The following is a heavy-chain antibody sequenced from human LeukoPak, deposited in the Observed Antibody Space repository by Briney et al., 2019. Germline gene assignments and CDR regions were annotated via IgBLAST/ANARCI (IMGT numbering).Heavy chain of an antibody. CDR3: ARPHYYDSSGYYTDY. CDR1: GFTFSSYS. D-gene: IGHD3-22*01. J-gene: IGHJ4*02. Sequence: GGSLRLSCVASGFTFSSYSMNWVRQAPGKGLEWVSSISSSSSYIYYADSVKGRFTISRDNAKNSLYLQMNSLRAEDTAVYYCARPHYYDSSGYYTDYWGQGTLVTVSS. CDR2: ISSSSSYI. V-gene: IGHV3-21*01.